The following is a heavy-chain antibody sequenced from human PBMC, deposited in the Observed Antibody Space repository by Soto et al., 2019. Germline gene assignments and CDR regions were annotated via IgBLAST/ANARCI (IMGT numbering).Heavy chain of an antibody. D-gene: IGHD6-13*01. Sequence: EVQLLESGGGLVQPGGSLRLSCAASGFTFSSYAMSWVRQAPGKGLEWVSAISGSGGSTYYADSVKGRFTISRDNSKNTLYRQMNSLRDEETAVYYCAKTTYSSWYTHWGQGTLVTVSS. CDR1: GFTFSSYA. V-gene: IGHV3-23*01. CDR3: AKTTYSSWYTH. J-gene: IGHJ4*02. CDR2: ISGSGGST.